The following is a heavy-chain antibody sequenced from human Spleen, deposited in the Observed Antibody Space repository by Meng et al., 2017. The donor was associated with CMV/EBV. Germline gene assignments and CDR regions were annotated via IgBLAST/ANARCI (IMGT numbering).Heavy chain of an antibody. Sequence: GESLKISCAASGFTFSTYGMHWVRQAPGKGLEWVAVIWYDGSNKYYGDSVKGRFTISRDNSKNTLYLQMNSLRAEDTALYYCGQGLELLAWGQGTLVTVSS. V-gene: IGHV3-33*06. CDR3: GQGLELLA. CDR1: GFTFSTYG. D-gene: IGHD1-26*01. CDR2: IWYDGSNK. J-gene: IGHJ4*02.